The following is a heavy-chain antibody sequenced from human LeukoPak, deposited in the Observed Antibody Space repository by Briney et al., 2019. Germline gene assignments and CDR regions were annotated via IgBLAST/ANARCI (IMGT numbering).Heavy chain of an antibody. V-gene: IGHV4-34*01. CDR2: INHSGST. CDR1: GGSFSNSY. CDR3: ARSSPGWTHQHYYYYMDV. J-gene: IGHJ6*03. D-gene: IGHD2-2*01. Sequence: PSETLSLTCAVYGGSFSNSYWSWIRQPPGKGLEWIGEINHSGSTNYKSSLKSRVTISVDTSKNQFSLKLSSVTAADTAVYYCARSSPGWTHQHYYYYMDVWGKGTTVTVSS.